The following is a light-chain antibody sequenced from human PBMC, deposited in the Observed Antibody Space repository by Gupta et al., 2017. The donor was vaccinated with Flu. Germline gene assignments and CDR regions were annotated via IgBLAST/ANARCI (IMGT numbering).Light chain of an antibody. CDR2: NAS. V-gene: IGKV1-5*03. CDR1: RSIDGW. CDR3: QQDNSYRA. J-gene: IGKJ1*01. Sequence: SPSHMSASVGDRPTSSCRDRRSIDGWLAWEQQKPEQAPKLLIYNASRTDRGVTYRFSGSGEGKEFTLTSSRRQHDDCANYYGQQDNSYRAFGQGTKVEIK.